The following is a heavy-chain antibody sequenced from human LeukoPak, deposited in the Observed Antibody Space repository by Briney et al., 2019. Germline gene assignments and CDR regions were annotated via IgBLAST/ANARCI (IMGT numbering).Heavy chain of an antibody. Sequence: SETLSLTCAVYGGSFSGYYWSWIRQPPGKGLEWIGEINHSGSTNYNPSLKSRVTISVDTSKNQFSLKLSSVTAADTAVYYCARQWLIHAFDIWGQGTMVTVSS. V-gene: IGHV4-34*01. CDR1: GGSFSGYY. J-gene: IGHJ3*02. D-gene: IGHD6-19*01. CDR2: INHSGST. CDR3: ARQWLIHAFDI.